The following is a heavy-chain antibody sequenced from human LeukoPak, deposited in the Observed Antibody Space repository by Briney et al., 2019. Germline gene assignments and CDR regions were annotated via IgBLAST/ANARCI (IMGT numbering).Heavy chain of an antibody. D-gene: IGHD3-10*01. CDR2: IYSSGGT. CDR3: ASLTYLNYYGSGSYYNSPGY. CDR1: GGSISSSSYY. J-gene: IGHJ4*02. V-gene: IGHV4-39*01. Sequence: SETLSLTCTLSGGSISSSSYYWGWIRQPPGKGLEWIGSIYSSGGTFYNPSLKSRVTISVDTSKNQFSLKLSSVTAADTAVYYCASLTYLNYYGSGSYYNSPGYWGQGTLVTVSS.